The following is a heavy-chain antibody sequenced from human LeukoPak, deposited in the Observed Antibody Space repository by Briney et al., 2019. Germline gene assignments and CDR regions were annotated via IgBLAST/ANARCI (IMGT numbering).Heavy chain of an antibody. D-gene: IGHD5-18*01. J-gene: IGHJ4*02. CDR1: GCTFSTFG. CDR2: IIPMSGTV. CDR3: ARETGYAYGRAPLDY. V-gene: IGHV1-69*06. Sequence: ASVKVSCKASGCTFSTFGISWVRQAPGQGLEWMGGIIPMSGTVNNAQKFQGRVTITADKSTGTAYMELSSLRSDDTAVYYCARETGYAYGRAPLDYWGQGTLVTVSS.